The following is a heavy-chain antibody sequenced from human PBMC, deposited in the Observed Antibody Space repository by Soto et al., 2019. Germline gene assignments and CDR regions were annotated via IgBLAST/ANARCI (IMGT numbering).Heavy chain of an antibody. CDR2: ISYDGSNK. J-gene: IGHJ4*02. CDR1: ECAVSGYA. D-gene: IGHD1-26*01. Sequence: HPGGSLRLSGAACECAVSGYAMHLVRQAPGKGLEWVAVISYDGSNKYYADSVKGRFTISRDNSKNTLYLQMNSLRAEDTAVYYCARDPSDPSQYYFDYWGQGTLVTVSS. V-gene: IGHV3-30-3*01. CDR3: ARDPSDPSQYYFDY.